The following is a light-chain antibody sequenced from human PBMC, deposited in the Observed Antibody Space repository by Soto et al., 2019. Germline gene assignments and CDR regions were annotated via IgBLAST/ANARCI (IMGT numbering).Light chain of an antibody. V-gene: IGKV3-20*01. Sequence: EIVLTQSPGTLSLSPGERATLSCRASQSVTNSYLAWYQQKPGQAPRLLMYGASSRATGIPDRFSGSGSGTDFTLTISRLEPEDFAVYYCQQYGSSRTFGQGTKVDIK. CDR2: GAS. CDR1: QSVTNSY. CDR3: QQYGSSRT. J-gene: IGKJ1*01.